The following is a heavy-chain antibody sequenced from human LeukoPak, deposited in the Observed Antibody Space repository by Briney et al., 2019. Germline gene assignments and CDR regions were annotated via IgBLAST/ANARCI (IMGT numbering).Heavy chain of an antibody. CDR3: ARVGVDYYYYYYGMDV. D-gene: IGHD3-16*01. V-gene: IGHV1-18*01. J-gene: IGHJ6*02. CDR2: ISAYNGNT. Sequence: ASVKVSCKASGYTFTSYGISWVRQAPGQGLEWMGWISAYNGNTNYAQKLQGRVTMTTDTSTSTAYMELRSLRSDDTAVYYRARVGVDYYYYYYGMDVWGQGTTVTVSS. CDR1: GYTFTSYG.